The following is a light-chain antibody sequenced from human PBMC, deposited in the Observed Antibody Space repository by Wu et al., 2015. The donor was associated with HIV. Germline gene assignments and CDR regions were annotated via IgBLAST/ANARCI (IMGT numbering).Light chain of an antibody. CDR2: KAS. CDR1: QSFTSW. Sequence: DIQMTQSPSTLSASVGDRVTITCRASQSFTSWLAWYQQKPGKAPKLLIYKASTLESGVPSRFSGSGSGTEFTLTINSLQPDDFATYYCQQYDAYPITFGQGTRLEIK. V-gene: IGKV1-5*03. CDR3: QQYDAYPIT. J-gene: IGKJ5*01.